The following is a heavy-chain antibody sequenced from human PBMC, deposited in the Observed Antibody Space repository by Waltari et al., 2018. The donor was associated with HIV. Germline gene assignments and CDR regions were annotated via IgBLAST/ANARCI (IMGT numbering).Heavy chain of an antibody. D-gene: IGHD2-21*01. Sequence: EVQLLESGGGLVQPGGSLRLSCAASGFTFSSYAMNWVRQAPGKGLKWVSVISGSGGSTYYADSVKGRFTISRDNSQNTLYLQVNSLRAEDTAVYYCARGSSAGGGGDWFDPWGQGTLVTVSS. CDR1: GFTFSSYA. CDR3: ARGSSAGGGGDWFDP. CDR2: ISGSGGST. V-gene: IGHV3-23*01. J-gene: IGHJ5*02.